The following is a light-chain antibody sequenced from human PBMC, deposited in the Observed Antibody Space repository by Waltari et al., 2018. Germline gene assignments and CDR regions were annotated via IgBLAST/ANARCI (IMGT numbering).Light chain of an antibody. CDR1: QSISSY. CDR3: QQSYSTPPIT. V-gene: IGKV1-39*01. Sequence: DIQMTQSPSSLSASVGDRVTITCRASQSISSYLNWYQQKPGKAPKRLIYAASSLQSGVPSRFSGSGSGTDFTLTISSLQPEEFATYYCQQSYSTPPITFGQGTRLEIK. CDR2: AAS. J-gene: IGKJ5*01.